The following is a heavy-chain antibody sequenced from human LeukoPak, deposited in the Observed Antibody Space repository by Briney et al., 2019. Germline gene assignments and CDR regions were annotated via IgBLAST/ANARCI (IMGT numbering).Heavy chain of an antibody. CDR3: AKDPDGSGYFENWFDP. V-gene: IGHV3-23*01. Sequence: GGSLRLSCAASGSTFSSYAMSWVRQAPGKGLEWDSAIRGRGSSTYYADSVKGLFAVSRYNSKNTLYLQMNSLRAEDTAVYYCAKDPDGSGYFENWFDPWGQGTLVTVSS. J-gene: IGHJ5*02. D-gene: IGHD3-22*01. CDR2: IRGRGSST. CDR1: GSTFSSYA.